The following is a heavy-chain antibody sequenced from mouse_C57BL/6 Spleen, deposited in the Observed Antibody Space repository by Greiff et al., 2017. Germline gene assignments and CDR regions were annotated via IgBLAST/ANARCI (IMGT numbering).Heavy chain of an antibody. CDR3: ARDGYLSYWYFDV. D-gene: IGHD2-2*01. V-gene: IGHV5-16*01. CDR1: GFTFSDYY. CDR2: INYDGSST. Sequence: EVQLVESEGGLVQPGSSMKLSCTASGFTFSDYYMAWVRQVPEKGLEWVANINYDGSSTYYLDSLKSRFIISRDNAKNILYLQMSSLKSEDTATYDCARDGYLSYWYFDVWGTGTTVTVSS. J-gene: IGHJ1*03.